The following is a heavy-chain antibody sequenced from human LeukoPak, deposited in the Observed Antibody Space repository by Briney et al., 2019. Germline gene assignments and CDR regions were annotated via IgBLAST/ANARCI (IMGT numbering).Heavy chain of an antibody. D-gene: IGHD5-12*01. CDR3: ARVPVFLGLRLKNWFDP. V-gene: IGHV4-34*01. CDR2: INHSGST. CDR1: GGSFSGYY. J-gene: IGHJ5*02. Sequence: SETLSLTCAVYGGSFSGYYWSWIRQPPGEGLEWIGEINHSGSTNYNPSLKSRVTISVDTSKNQFSLKLSSVTAADTAVYYCARVPVFLGLRLKNWFDPWGQGTLVTVSS.